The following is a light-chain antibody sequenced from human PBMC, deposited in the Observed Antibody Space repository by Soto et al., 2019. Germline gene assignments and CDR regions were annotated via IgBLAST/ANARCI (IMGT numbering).Light chain of an antibody. CDR2: GNN. Sequence: QLVLTQPPSVSGAPGQRVTISCTGSSSNIGAGYDVHWYQQLPGTAPKLLIYGNNNRPSGVPDRFSGSKSGTSASLAITGLQAEDEADYHCQSYDSSLSEGVFGGGTKLTVL. CDR1: SSNIGAGYD. V-gene: IGLV1-40*01. J-gene: IGLJ2*01. CDR3: QSYDSSLSEGV.